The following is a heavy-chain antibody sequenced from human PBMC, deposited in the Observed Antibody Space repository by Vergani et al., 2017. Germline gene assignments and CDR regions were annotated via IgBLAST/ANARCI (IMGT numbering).Heavy chain of an antibody. J-gene: IGHJ6*02. Sequence: EVQVVETGGGLVQPGGSLRLSCAASGFTVSSNYMSWVRQAPGKGLEWVSGISGSGGSTYYAGSVKGRFTISRDSSKNTLYLQMNSLSGGDTAVYYCAKANPRNSGYDYLYYYHAMDVWGQGTTVTVSS. CDR2: ISGSGGST. V-gene: IGHV3-23*04. D-gene: IGHD5-12*01. CDR3: AKANPRNSGYDYLYYYHAMDV. CDR1: GFTVSSNY.